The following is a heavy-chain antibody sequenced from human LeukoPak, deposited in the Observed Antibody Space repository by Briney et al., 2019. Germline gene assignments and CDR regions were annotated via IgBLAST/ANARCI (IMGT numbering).Heavy chain of an antibody. CDR1: GGSFSGYY. J-gene: IGHJ4*02. Sequence: SETLSLTCAVYGGSFSGYYWSWIRQPPGKGLEWIGEINHSGSTKYNPSLKSRVTISVDTSKNQFSLKLSSMTAADTAVYYCARGSVYYYGSGSYYNPKPSPPYFDYWGQGTLVTVSS. CDR3: ARGSVYYYGSGSYYNPKPSPPYFDY. CDR2: INHSGST. D-gene: IGHD3-10*01. V-gene: IGHV4-34*01.